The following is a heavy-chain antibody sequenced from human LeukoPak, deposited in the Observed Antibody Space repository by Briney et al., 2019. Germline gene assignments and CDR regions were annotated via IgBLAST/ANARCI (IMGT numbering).Heavy chain of an antibody. V-gene: IGHV3-23*01. Sequence: GGPLRLSCAASGFTFSSYAMSWVRQAPGKGLEWVSAISGSGGSTYYADSVKGRFTISRDNSKNTLYLQMNSLRAEDTAVYYCAKDRGSIVGATLSWGQGTMVTVSS. CDR3: AKDRGSIVGATLS. CDR1: GFTFSSYA. CDR2: ISGSGGST. J-gene: IGHJ3*01. D-gene: IGHD1-26*01.